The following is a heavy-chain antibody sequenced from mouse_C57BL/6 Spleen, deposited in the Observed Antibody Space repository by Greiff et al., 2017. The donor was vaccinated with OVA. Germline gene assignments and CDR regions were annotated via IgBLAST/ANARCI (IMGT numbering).Heavy chain of an antibody. J-gene: IGHJ1*03. Sequence: VQLQQSGPELAKPGASVKISCKASGYTFTDYYMTWVKQSHGKSLEWIGDINPNNGGTSYNQKFKGKATLTVDKASSTAYMELRSLTSEDSAVYYCARRAYPYWYCDVWGTGTTVTVSS. CDR3: ARRAYPYWYCDV. V-gene: IGHV1-26*01. CDR2: INPNNGGT. CDR1: GYTFTDYY. D-gene: IGHD3-3*01.